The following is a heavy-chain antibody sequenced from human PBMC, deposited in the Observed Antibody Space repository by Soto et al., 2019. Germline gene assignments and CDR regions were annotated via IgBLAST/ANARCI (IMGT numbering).Heavy chain of an antibody. CDR3: ARDPDRYNWIVDAFDI. Sequence: EVQLVESGGGLVKPGGSLRLSCAASGFTFSSYSMNWVRQAPGKGLEWVSSISSSSSYIYYADSVKGRFTISRDNAKNSLYLQMNSLRAEDTAVYYCARDPDRYNWIVDAFDIWGQGTMVTVSS. D-gene: IGHD1-20*01. CDR1: GFTFSSYS. V-gene: IGHV3-21*01. J-gene: IGHJ3*02. CDR2: ISSSSSYI.